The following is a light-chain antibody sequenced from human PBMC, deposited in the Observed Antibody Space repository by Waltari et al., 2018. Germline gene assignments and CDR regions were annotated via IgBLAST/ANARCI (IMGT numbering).Light chain of an antibody. V-gene: IGKV2-30*01. CDR1: QSLVDSDGNTY. CDR3: MQGTHWPPWT. Sequence: DVVMTQSPLSLPVTLGQPASISCRSSQSLVDSDGNTYLSWFQQRTDQSARRLIYKVSNRDSGVPDRFSGSGSGTDFTLKISRVEAEDVGVYYCMQGTHWPPWTFGQGTKVEIQ. J-gene: IGKJ1*01. CDR2: KVS.